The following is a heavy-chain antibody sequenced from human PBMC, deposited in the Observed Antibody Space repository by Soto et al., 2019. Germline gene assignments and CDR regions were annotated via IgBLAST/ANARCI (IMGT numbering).Heavy chain of an antibody. CDR1: GGLFSSYP. D-gene: IGHD3-22*01. V-gene: IGHV1-69*01. CDR2: IIPVFQTA. J-gene: IGHJ4*02. CDR3: ARSGSGYTWSNEF. Sequence: QEQLVQSGAEVKKPGSSVKVSCKASGGLFSSYPISWVRQVPGQGLEWMGGIIPVFQTAYYTQRFQGRGTITADESTNTAYLELSSLISADTAIYYCARSGSGYTWSNEFWGQGTLVTVSS.